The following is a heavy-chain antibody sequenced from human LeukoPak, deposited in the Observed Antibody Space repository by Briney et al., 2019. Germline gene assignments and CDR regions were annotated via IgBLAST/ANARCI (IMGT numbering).Heavy chain of an antibody. CDR1: GFTFDDFA. D-gene: IGHD2-15*01. CDR2: INWNGRSI. Sequence: GGSLRLSCAASGFTFDDFAMHWVRQGPGKGLEWVSGINWNGRSIDYADSVKGRFTVSRDNGKNSLYLQMNSLRAEDTAVYYCATPGDYWGQGTLVTVSS. V-gene: IGHV3-9*01. J-gene: IGHJ4*02. CDR3: ATPGDY.